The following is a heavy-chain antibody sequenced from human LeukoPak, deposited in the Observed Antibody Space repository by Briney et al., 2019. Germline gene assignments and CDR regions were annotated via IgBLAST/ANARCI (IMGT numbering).Heavy chain of an antibody. D-gene: IGHD1-26*01. CDR2: IYSGGST. Sequence: PGGSLRLSCAASGFTVSSNYMSWVRQAPGKGLEGVSVIYSGGSTYYADSVKGRFTITRDNSKNTLYLQMNSLRAEDTAVYYCARFPLNLIVGAPQKAFDIWGQGTMVTVSS. CDR3: ARFPLNLIVGAPQKAFDI. J-gene: IGHJ3*02. CDR1: GFTVSSNY. V-gene: IGHV3-53*01.